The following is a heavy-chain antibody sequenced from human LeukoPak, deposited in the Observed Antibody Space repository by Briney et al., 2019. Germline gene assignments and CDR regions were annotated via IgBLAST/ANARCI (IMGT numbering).Heavy chain of an antibody. CDR1: GYTFAGYY. CDR3: ARVRYRLAETYIDY. J-gene: IGHJ4*02. D-gene: IGHD3-16*01. CDR2: INPNSGGT. V-gene: IGHV1-2*02. Sequence: ASVKVSCKASGYTFAGYYMHWVRQAPGQGLEWMGWINPNSGGTNYAQKFQGRVTMTRDTSISTAYMELSRLRSDDTAVYYCARVRYRLAETYIDYWGQGTLVTVSS.